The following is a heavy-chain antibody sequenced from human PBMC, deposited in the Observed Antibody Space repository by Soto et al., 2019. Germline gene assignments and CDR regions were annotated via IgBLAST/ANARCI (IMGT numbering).Heavy chain of an antibody. CDR3: ARSRKTYYYYYGMDV. V-gene: IGHV3-48*03. J-gene: IGHJ6*02. CDR1: GFTFSSYE. CDR2: ISSSGSTI. Sequence: GSLRLSCAASGFTFSSYEMNWVRQAPGKGLEWVSYISSSGSTIYYADSVKGRFTISRDNAKNSLYLQMNSLRAEDTAVYYCARSRKTYYYYYGMDVWGQGTTVTVSS.